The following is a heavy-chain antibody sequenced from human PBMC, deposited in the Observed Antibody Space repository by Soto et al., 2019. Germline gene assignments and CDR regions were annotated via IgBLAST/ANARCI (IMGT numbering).Heavy chain of an antibody. CDR1: GGDISSSSYY. V-gene: IGHV4-39*02. CDR3: AREVDTAMGHYYYYGMDV. CDR2: IYYSGTT. Sequence: AETLYLNCTVSGGDISSSSYYWGWIRQPPGKGLEWIGSIYYSGTTYYNPSLKSRVTISVDTSKNQFSLKLSSVTAADTAVYYCAREVDTAMGHYYYYGMDVWGQGTTVT. D-gene: IGHD5-18*01. J-gene: IGHJ6*02.